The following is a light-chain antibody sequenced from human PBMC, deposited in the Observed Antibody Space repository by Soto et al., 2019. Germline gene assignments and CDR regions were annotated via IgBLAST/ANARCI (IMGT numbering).Light chain of an antibody. CDR3: QQLTDWPPQWT. Sequence: EIVMTQSPATLSVSPGARAPLSCRARQSVSSNLAWYQQKPGQAPRLLIYGASTRATGIPARFSGSGSGTDFTLTISSLEPEDFAVYYCQQLTDWPPQWTFGQGTKVDIK. CDR1: QSVSSN. CDR2: GAS. V-gene: IGKV3-15*01. J-gene: IGKJ1*01.